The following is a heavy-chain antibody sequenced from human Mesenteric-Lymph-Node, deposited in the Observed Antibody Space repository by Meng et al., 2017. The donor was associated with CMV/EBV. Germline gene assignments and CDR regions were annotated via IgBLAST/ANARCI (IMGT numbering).Heavy chain of an antibody. Sequence: GGSLRLSCAASGFTFRTNWMHWVRQAPGKGLVLVSRINSDGSSTNYADSVKGRFTISRDNAKNTLYLQMNSLRLEDTALYYCARETDSGWRGVDSWGQGTLVTVSS. CDR2: INSDGSST. CDR3: ARETDSGWRGVDS. D-gene: IGHD6-19*01. J-gene: IGHJ4*02. V-gene: IGHV3-74*01. CDR1: GFTFRTNW.